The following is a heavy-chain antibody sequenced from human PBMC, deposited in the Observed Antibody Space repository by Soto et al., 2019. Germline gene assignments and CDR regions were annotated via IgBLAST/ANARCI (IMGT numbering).Heavy chain of an antibody. CDR3: ARADNKRTTINLFVY. Sequence: GGSLRLSCAASGFTFSSYWMSWVRQAPGKGLEWVANIKQDGSEKYYVDSVKGRFTISRDNAKNSLYLQMNSLRAEDTAVYYCARADNKRTTINLFVYWGQGTLVTVSS. D-gene: IGHD1-7*01. CDR1: GFTFSSYW. CDR2: IKQDGSEK. J-gene: IGHJ4*02. V-gene: IGHV3-7*01.